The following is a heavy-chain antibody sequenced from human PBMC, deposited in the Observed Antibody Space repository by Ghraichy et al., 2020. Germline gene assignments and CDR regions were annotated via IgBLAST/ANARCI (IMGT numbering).Heavy chain of an antibody. CDR1: GFTFGDYA. Sequence: GGSLRLSCTVSGFTFGDYAMNWVRQAPGKGLEWVGFIRTKAYRGTTEYAASVKGRFTISRDDSKSIAYLQMNTLKTEDTAVYYCTRGSTQGFDYWGQGTLVTVSS. J-gene: IGHJ4*02. CDR2: IRTKAYRGTT. CDR3: TRGSTQGFDY. V-gene: IGHV3-49*04.